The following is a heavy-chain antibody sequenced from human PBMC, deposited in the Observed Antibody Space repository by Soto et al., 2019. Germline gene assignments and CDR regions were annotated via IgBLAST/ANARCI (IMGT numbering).Heavy chain of an antibody. J-gene: IGHJ4*02. D-gene: IGHD6-19*01. CDR1: GGSISSYY. V-gene: IGHV4-59*01. CDR2: IYYSGST. Sequence: QVQLQEPGPGLVKPSETLSLTCTVSGGSISSYYWSWIRQPPGKGLEWIGYIYYSGSTNYNPSLKSRVTISVDTSKNQFSLKLSSVTAADTAVYYCARDLDSSGWIDYWGQGTLVTVSS. CDR3: ARDLDSSGWIDY.